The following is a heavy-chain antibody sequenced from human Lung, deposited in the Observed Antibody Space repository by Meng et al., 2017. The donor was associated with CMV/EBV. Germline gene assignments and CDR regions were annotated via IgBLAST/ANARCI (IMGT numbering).Heavy chain of an antibody. CDR2: ISSSSRTA. CDR1: GFTFSSYS. Sequence: GGSLRLSCAASGFTFSSYSMNWVRQAPGKGLEWLSYISSSSRTADYADSVKGRLTISRDNVNKSLYLQINSLRAEDTAVYYCARDYVGASGLDYWGQGTXVTVSS. CDR3: ARDYVGASGLDY. V-gene: IGHV3-48*01. J-gene: IGHJ4*02. D-gene: IGHD1-26*01.